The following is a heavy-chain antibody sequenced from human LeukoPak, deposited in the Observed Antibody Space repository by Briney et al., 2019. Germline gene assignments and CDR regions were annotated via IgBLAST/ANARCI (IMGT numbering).Heavy chain of an antibody. D-gene: IGHD2-15*01. V-gene: IGHV3-30*04. Sequence: GGSLRLSCAASGFTFSDYTVHWVRQTPGKGLEWVAVISDDGHGRVQYYADSVKGRFTISRDSSRNTLYLQMNSLRAGDTAVYYCARDFSVVVAAVDSAFDIWGQGTMVTVSS. CDR1: GFTFSDYT. J-gene: IGHJ3*02. CDR3: ARDFSVVVAAVDSAFDI. CDR2: ISDDGHGRVQ.